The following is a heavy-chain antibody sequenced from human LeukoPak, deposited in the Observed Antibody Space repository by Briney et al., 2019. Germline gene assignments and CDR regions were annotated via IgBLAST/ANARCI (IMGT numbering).Heavy chain of an antibody. CDR3: ARDQKGPSIEYFDY. CDR2: IWYDGSNK. J-gene: IGHJ4*02. CDR1: GFTFSSYG. D-gene: IGHD2-21*01. Sequence: PGRSLRLSCAASGFTFSSYGMHWVRQAPGKGLEWVAVIWYDGSNKYYADSVKGRFTISRDNSKNTLYLQMNSLRAEDTAVYYCARDQKGPSIEYFDYWGQGTLVTVSS. V-gene: IGHV3-33*01.